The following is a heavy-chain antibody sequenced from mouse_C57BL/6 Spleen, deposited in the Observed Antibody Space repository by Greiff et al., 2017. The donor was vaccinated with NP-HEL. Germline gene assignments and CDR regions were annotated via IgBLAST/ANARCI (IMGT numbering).Heavy chain of an antibody. J-gene: IGHJ2*01. CDR3: ARERVPYYFDY. D-gene: IGHD5-1*01. CDR2: IDPSDSYT. CDR1: GYTFTSYW. V-gene: IGHV1-59*01. Sequence: VQLQQPGAELVRPGTSVKLSCKASGYTFTSYWMHWVKQRPGQGLEWIGVIDPSDSYTNYNQKFKGKATLTVDTSSSTAYMQLSSLTSEDSAVYYCARERVPYYFDYWGQGTTLTVSS.